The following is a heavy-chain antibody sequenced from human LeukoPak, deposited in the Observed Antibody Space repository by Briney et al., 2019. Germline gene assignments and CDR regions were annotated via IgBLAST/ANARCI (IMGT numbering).Heavy chain of an antibody. J-gene: IGHJ5*02. CDR2: IFYSGST. CDR3: ARGPYLGDSNNWFDP. Sequence: SQTLSLTCAVPGGSLGGAGQSWRWIRQSPGKALEWIAYIFYSGSTYYNPSLKTRVTILIDTSKNQFSLKLSSVTAADTAVYYCARGPYLGDSNNWFDPWGPGTLVTVSS. D-gene: IGHD4-17*01. V-gene: IGHV4-30-2*06. CDR1: GGSLGGAGQS.